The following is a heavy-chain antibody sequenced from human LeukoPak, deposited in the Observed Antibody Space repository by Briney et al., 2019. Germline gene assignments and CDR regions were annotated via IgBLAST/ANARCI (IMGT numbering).Heavy chain of an antibody. V-gene: IGHV4-59*01. CDR3: ARGHNPLHA. J-gene: IGHJ5*02. CDR1: GGSISSYY. D-gene: IGHD5-24*01. Sequence: PSETLSLTCTVSGGSISSYYWSWIRQPPGKGLEWIGYIFYSGSTNYNPSLKSRLTISVDTSKNQFSLKLSSVTAADTAVYYCARGHNPLHAWGQGTLVTVSS. CDR2: IFYSGST.